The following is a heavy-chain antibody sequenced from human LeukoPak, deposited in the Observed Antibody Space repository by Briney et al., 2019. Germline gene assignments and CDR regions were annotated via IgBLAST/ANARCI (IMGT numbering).Heavy chain of an antibody. J-gene: IGHJ3*02. CDR1: GFTFSSYA. D-gene: IGHD3-22*01. V-gene: IGHV3-30-3*01. CDR2: ISYDGSNK. CDR3: ARDRGVVVITSAFDI. Sequence: GRSLRLSCAASGFTFSSYAMHWVRQAPGKGLEWVAVISYDGSNKYYADSVKGRFTISRDNSKNTLYLQMNSLRAEDTAVYYCARDRGVVVITSAFDIWGQGTMVTVSS.